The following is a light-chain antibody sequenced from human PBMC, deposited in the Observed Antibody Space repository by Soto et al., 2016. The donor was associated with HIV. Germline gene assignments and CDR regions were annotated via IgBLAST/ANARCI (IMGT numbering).Light chain of an antibody. CDR3: LQHDNYPLT. Sequence: DIQMTQSPSSLSASVGDKVTISCRASQDIRDNLGWYQQKPGKAPTRLIYSASSLQSGVPSRLSGSGSGTEFTLTISSLQPEDFATYYCLQHDNYPLTFGGGTRLEIK. CDR1: QDIRDN. CDR2: SAS. J-gene: IGKJ4*01. V-gene: IGKV1-17*01.